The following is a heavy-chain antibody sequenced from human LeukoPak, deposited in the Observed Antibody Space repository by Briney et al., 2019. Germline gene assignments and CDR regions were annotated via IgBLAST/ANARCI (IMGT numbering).Heavy chain of an antibody. CDR2: ISSSSSYI. V-gene: IGHV3-21*01. D-gene: IGHD3-22*01. Sequence: PGGSLRLSCAASGFTFSSYSMNWVPQAPGKGLEWVSSISSSSSYIYYADSVKGRFTISRDNAKNSLYLQMNSLRAEDTAVYYCARSEYYYDSSGYYFDYWGQGTLVTVSS. CDR3: ARSEYYYDSSGYYFDY. CDR1: GFTFSSYS. J-gene: IGHJ4*02.